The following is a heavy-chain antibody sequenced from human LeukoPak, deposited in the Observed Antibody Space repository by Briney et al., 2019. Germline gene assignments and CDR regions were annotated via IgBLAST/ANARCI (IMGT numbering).Heavy chain of an antibody. CDR3: ARRYFDY. J-gene: IGHJ4*02. Sequence: GGSLRLSCAASGLTFSSYWMQWVRQAPGKGLEWVANIKQDGSEKYYADSVKGRFIISRDNAKNALYLQMSSLRAEDTAIYHSARRYFDYWGQGTLVTVSS. CDR1: GLTFSSYW. V-gene: IGHV3-7*03. CDR2: IKQDGSEK.